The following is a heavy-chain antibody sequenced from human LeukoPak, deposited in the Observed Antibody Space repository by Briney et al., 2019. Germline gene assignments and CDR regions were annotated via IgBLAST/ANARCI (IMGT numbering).Heavy chain of an antibody. CDR3: ARESSPEDAFDI. Sequence: PGGSLRLFCAASGFTFSSYEMNWVRQAPGKGLEWVSYISSSGSTIYYADSVKGRFTISRDNAKNSLYLQMNSLRAEDTAVYYCARESSPEDAFDIWGQGTMVTVSS. J-gene: IGHJ3*02. V-gene: IGHV3-48*03. CDR1: GFTFSSYE. D-gene: IGHD1-14*01. CDR2: ISSSGSTI.